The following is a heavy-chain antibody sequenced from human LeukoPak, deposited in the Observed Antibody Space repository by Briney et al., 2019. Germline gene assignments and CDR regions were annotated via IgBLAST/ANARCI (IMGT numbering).Heavy chain of an antibody. CDR3: AGGALWLRYHWFDP. CDR2: INHSGTT. D-gene: IGHD3-10*01. J-gene: IGHJ5*02. Sequence: PSETLSLTCAVYGGSFSGYYWSWIRQPPGKGLEWIGEINHSGTTNYNTSLKSRVTISVDTSKNQFSLKRSSVAAADTAVYYCAGGALWLRYHWFDPWGQGTLVTVSS. V-gene: IGHV4-34*01. CDR1: GGSFSGYY.